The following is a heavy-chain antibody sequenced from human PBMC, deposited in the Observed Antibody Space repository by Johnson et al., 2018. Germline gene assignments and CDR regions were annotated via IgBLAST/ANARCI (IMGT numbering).Heavy chain of an antibody. J-gene: IGHJ3*02. Sequence: VQLVESGEGLVQPGGSLRLSCAASGFTFSNYAMHWVRQAPGKGLEYVSAISSNGGSTYYADSVKGRFTISRDNSKNTLYLQMCSLRAEDMAVFYCARGGYCSGGSCYSFVAFDIWGQGTMVTVSS. CDR3: ARGGYCSGGSCYSFVAFDI. V-gene: IGHV3-64*02. CDR1: GFTFSNYA. D-gene: IGHD2-15*01. CDR2: ISSNGGST.